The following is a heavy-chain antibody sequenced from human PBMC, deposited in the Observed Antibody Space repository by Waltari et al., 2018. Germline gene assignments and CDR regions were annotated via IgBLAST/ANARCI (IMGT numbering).Heavy chain of an antibody. CDR2: IGSSSSFM. CDR1: GFKFSDYA. CDR3: AREGAEQWVVEDYGMDV. Sequence: EVQLVESGGGLVKPGGSLRLSCAASGFKFSDYAMNWVRQAPGTGLEWVSSIGSSSSFMDYADSVRGRFTVSRDNAKNTLYLQMDTLRAEDTAVYYCAREGAEQWVVEDYGMDVWGQGTTVTVS. V-gene: IGHV3-21*02. D-gene: IGHD6-19*01. J-gene: IGHJ6*02.